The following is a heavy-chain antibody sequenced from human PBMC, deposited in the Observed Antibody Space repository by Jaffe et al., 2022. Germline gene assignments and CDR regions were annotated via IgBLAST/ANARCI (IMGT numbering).Heavy chain of an antibody. Sequence: QVQLVESGGGVVQPGGSLRLSCAASGFTFSSYGMHWVRQAPGKGLEWVAFIRYDGSNKYYADSVKGRFTISRDNSKNTLYLQMNSLRAEDTAVYYCAKATHVSSGWYRAEYFQHWGQGTLVTVSS. CDR2: IRYDGSNK. CDR3: AKATHVSSGWYRAEYFQH. CDR1: GFTFSSYG. V-gene: IGHV3-30*02. J-gene: IGHJ1*01. D-gene: IGHD6-19*01.